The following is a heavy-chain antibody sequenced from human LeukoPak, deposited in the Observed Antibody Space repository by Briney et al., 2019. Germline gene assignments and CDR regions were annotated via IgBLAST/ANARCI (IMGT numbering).Heavy chain of an antibody. Sequence: SETLSLTCTVSGGSISSYYWSWIRQPPGKGLEWIGYIYYSGSTNYNPSLKSRVTISVDTSKNQFSLKLSSVTAADTAVYYCARGGSTGTNLNWVDPWGQGNLVTVSS. CDR1: GGSISSYY. J-gene: IGHJ5*02. D-gene: IGHD1-1*01. V-gene: IGHV4-59*01. CDR2: IYYSGST. CDR3: ARGGSTGTNLNWVDP.